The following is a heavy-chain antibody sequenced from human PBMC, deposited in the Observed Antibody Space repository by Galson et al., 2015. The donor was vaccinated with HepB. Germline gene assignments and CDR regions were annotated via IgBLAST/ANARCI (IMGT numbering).Heavy chain of an antibody. D-gene: IGHD6-19*01. CDR1: GGTFSSYA. CDR2: IIPILGIA. CDR3: ARVAVAGTFDY. Sequence: SVKVSCKASGGTFSSYAISWVRQAPGQGLEWMGRIIPILGIANYAQKFQGRVTITADKSTSTVYMELSSLRSKDTAVYYCARVAVAGTFDYWGQGTLVTVSS. V-gene: IGHV1-69*04. J-gene: IGHJ4*02.